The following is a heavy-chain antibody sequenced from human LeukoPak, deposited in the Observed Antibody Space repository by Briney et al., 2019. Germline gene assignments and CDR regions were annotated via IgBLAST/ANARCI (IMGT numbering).Heavy chain of an antibody. J-gene: IGHJ4*02. CDR2: IYYSGST. V-gene: IGHV4-30-4*01. CDR1: GGSLGGYY. CDR3: ALYSGYDPKFDY. D-gene: IGHD5-12*01. Sequence: SETLSLTCAVYGGSLGGYYWSWIRQPPEKGLEWIGYIYYSGSTYYNPSLKSRVTISVDTSKNQFSQKLSSVTAADTAVYYCALYSGYDPKFDYWGQGTLVTVSS.